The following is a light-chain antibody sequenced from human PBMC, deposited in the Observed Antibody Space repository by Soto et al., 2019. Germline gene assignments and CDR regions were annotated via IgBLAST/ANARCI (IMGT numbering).Light chain of an antibody. Sequence: EIVFTQCPGSLSLSPGERATRLGRASQTATSNHLAWYQQKPGQAPSLLIYDASSRATGIPDRCSGSGSGTDFTLTISRLEPEDFAVYYCQQYGSSQTFGQGTKVDI. CDR3: QQYGSSQT. J-gene: IGKJ1*01. CDR2: DAS. CDR1: QTATSNH. V-gene: IGKV3-20*01.